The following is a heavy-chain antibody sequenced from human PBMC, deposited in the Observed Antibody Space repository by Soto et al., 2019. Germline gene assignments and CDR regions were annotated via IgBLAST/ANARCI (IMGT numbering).Heavy chain of an antibody. CDR1: GFTFSSYA. J-gene: IGHJ1*01. V-gene: IGHV3-23*01. CDR3: AKDPVAGPGRISGYFQH. CDR2: ISVSGGST. Sequence: PGGSLRLSCAASGFTFSSYAISWVRQAPGKGLEWVSAISVSGGSTYYADSVKGRFTISRDNSKNTLYLQMNSLRAEDTAVYYCAKDPVAGPGRISGYFQHWGQGTLVTVSS. D-gene: IGHD6-19*01.